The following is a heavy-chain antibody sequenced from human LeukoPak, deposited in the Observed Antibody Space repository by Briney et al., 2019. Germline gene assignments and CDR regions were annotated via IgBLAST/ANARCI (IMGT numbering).Heavy chain of an antibody. J-gene: IGHJ3*02. D-gene: IGHD5-24*01. CDR2: IYYSGST. CDR1: GGSISSYY. CDR3: ARHVEMATIIGHDAFDI. Sequence: SETLSLTCTVSGGSISSYYWSWIRQPPGKGLEWIGYIYYSGSTNYNPSLKSRVTISVDTSKNQFSLKLSSVTAADTAVYYCARHVEMATIIGHDAFDIWGQGTMVTVSS. V-gene: IGHV4-59*01.